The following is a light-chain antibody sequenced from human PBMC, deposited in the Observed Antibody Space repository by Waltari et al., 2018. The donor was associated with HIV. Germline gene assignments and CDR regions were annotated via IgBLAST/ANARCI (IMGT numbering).Light chain of an antibody. V-gene: IGKV3-11*01. J-gene: IGKJ5*01. Sequence: DIMLTQSQATLSLSPGEGATLSCRASQSVGSYLAWYQHKPGQAPRLLIYDASNRATGIPARFSGGGSGTDFTLTISSLEPDDFALYYCQQRRSWPITFGQGTRIEIK. CDR3: QQRRSWPIT. CDR1: QSVGSY. CDR2: DAS.